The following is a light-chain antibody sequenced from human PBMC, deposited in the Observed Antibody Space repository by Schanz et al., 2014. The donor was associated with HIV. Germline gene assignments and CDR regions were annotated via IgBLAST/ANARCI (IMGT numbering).Light chain of an antibody. Sequence: EIVLTQSPGTLSLSPGERGTLSCRASQSVKSNFIGWYQQKPGQAPGLLIFGASNRATGIPDRFSGGVSGTDFTLTISRVEPEDYAVYYCQQYGSSPWTFGQGTRVDVK. CDR2: GAS. J-gene: IGKJ1*01. CDR3: QQYGSSPWT. V-gene: IGKV3-20*01. CDR1: QSVKSNF.